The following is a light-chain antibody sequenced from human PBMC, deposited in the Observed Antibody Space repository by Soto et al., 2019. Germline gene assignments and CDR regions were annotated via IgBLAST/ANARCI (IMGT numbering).Light chain of an antibody. J-gene: IGKJ1*01. V-gene: IGKV3-20*01. CDR3: QQHGSSPRT. CDR1: QSVSSSY. Sequence: EIVLTQSPGTLSLSPGERATLSCRASQSVSSSYLAWYQQKPGQAPRLLIYGASSRATGIPVRFSGSGSATDFTLTNSRLEPEDFAVYFCQQHGSSPRTFGKGTKVEIK. CDR2: GAS.